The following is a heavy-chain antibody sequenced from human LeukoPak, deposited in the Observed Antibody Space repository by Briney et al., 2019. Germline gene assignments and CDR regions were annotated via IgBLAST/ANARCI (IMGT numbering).Heavy chain of an antibody. CDR2: INRDGSST. CDR3: ARDSYDFWSGYQFDY. V-gene: IGHV3-74*01. D-gene: IGHD3-3*01. J-gene: IGHJ4*02. Sequence: PGGSLRLSCAASGFTFSSYWMHWVRQAPGKGLVWASRINRDGSSTSYADSVKGRFTISRDNAKNTLYLQMNSLRAEDTAVYYCARDSYDFWSGYQFDYWGQGTLVTVSS. CDR1: GFTFSSYW.